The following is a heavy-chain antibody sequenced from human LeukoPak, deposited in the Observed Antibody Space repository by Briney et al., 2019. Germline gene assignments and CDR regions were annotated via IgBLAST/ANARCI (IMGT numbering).Heavy chain of an antibody. D-gene: IGHD3-10*01. Sequence: PGGSLRLSCIASGFTFSSYGMHWVRQAPGKGLEWVAVISYDGSNKYYADSVKGRFTISRDDSKNTAYLQMNSLKTEDTAVYYCRVATNLGEGAFDYWGQGTLVTVSS. CDR3: RVATNLGEGAFDY. CDR2: ISYDGSNK. J-gene: IGHJ4*02. CDR1: GFTFSSYG. V-gene: IGHV3-33*08.